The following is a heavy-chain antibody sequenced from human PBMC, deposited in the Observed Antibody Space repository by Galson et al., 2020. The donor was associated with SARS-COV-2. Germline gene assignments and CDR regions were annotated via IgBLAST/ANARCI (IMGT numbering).Heavy chain of an antibody. V-gene: IGHV4-59*08. CDR1: GASISSYY. D-gene: IGHD2-15*01. CDR3: AGVARGASFDY. CDR2: IYYSGST. J-gene: IGHJ4*02. Sequence: ASETLSLTCTVSGASISSYYWSWIRQPPGKELEWIGYIYYSGSTNYNPSLKSRVTMSVDTSKNQFSLKLSSVTAADTAMYYCAGVARGASFDYWGQGTLVTVSS.